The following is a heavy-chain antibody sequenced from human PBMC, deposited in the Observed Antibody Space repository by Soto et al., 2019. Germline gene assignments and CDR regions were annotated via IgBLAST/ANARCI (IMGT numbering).Heavy chain of an antibody. V-gene: IGHV4-31*03. Sequence: SETLSLTCTVSGGSISSGGYYWSWIRQHPGKGLEWIGYIYYSGSTYYNPSLKSRVTISVDTSKNQFSLKLSSVTAADTAVYSWPRGGYYFWSGYYTGQNWSDPGAKGPLVTVS. D-gene: IGHD3-3*01. J-gene: IGHJ5*02. CDR1: GGSISSGGYY. CDR2: IYYSGST. CDR3: PRGGYYFWSGYYTGQNWSDP.